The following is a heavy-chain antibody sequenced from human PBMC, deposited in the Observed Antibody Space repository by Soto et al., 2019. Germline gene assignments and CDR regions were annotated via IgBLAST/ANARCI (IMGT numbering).Heavy chain of an antibody. CDR3: ARLYDILTGPSLWYMDV. Sequence: PGRSLRLSCAPSGFTVSDYYMSWNRQALGKELEWVSYISSSGSTIYYADSVKGRFTISRDNAKNSLYLQMNSLRAEDPAVYYCARLYDILTGPSLWYMDVWGKRTTVTVSS. D-gene: IGHD3-9*01. CDR1: GFTVSDYY. J-gene: IGHJ6*03. CDR2: ISSSGSTI. V-gene: IGHV3-11*01.